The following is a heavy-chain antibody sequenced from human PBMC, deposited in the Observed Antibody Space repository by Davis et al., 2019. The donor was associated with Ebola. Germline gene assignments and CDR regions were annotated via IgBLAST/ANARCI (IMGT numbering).Heavy chain of an antibody. V-gene: IGHV6-1*01. Sequence: HSQTLSLTCAIRGDSVSSKSVSWNWIRQSPSRGLEWLGRTYYRSKWYNDYAVSVKSRIAINPDTSKNQFSLQLDSVTPEDTAVYYCARGLLRTGFDYWGQGTLVTVSS. CDR3: ARGLLRTGFDY. D-gene: IGHD3/OR15-3a*01. J-gene: IGHJ4*02. CDR2: TYYRSKWYN. CDR1: GDSVSSKSVS.